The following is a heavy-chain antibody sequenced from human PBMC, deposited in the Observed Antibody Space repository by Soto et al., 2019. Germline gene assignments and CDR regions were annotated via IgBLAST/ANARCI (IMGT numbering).Heavy chain of an antibody. V-gene: IGHV4-59*01. D-gene: IGHD3-22*01. J-gene: IGHJ6*02. CDR2: IYYSGST. CDR3: ARDQVYYYDSSGYYYALGMDV. CDR1: GGSISSYY. Sequence: SETLSLTCTVSGGSISSYYWSWIRQPPGKGLEWIGYIYYSGSTNYNPSLKSRVTISVDTSKNQFSLKLSSVTAADTAVYYRARDQVYYYDSSGYYYALGMDVWGQGTTVTVSS.